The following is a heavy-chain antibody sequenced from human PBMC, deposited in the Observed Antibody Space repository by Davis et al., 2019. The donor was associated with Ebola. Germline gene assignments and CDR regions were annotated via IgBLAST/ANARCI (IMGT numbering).Heavy chain of an antibody. V-gene: IGHV1-46*01. Sequence: ASVKVSCKASGYTFTSYYMHWVRQAPGQGLEWMGIINPSGGSTSYAQKFQGRVTMTRDTSTSTVYMELSSLRSEDTAVYYCAREEGRYCSGGSCYYYYGMDVWGQGTTVTVSS. CDR2: INPSGGST. D-gene: IGHD2-15*01. J-gene: IGHJ6*02. CDR1: GYTFTSYY. CDR3: AREEGRYCSGGSCYYYYGMDV.